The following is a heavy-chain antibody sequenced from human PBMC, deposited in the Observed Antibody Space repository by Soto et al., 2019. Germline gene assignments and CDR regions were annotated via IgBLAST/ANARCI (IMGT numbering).Heavy chain of an antibody. CDR2: SNKDGTNT. CDR1: GFTFSSYW. J-gene: IGHJ4*02. CDR3: AREYYGILAGYYNDF. Sequence: EVQLVESGGGLVQPGGSLRLSCAASGFTFSSYWMHWVRQVPGKGLVWVSSSNKDGTNTEYADSVKGRFTVSRDNAKNTLYLQMSSLRAEDTAIYYCAREYYGILAGYYNDFWGQGTLVTVSS. D-gene: IGHD3-9*01. V-gene: IGHV3-74*03.